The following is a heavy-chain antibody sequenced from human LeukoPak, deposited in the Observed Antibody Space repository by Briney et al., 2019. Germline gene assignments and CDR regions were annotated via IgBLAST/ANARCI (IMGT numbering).Heavy chain of an antibody. CDR3: AKDRLLNCRGDCYIFDY. Sequence: GGSLRLSSAASGFTFSSYALHWVRQAPGEGLEWVAVISSDGSNKYYADSVKGRFTLSRDNSKNTLYLQMNSLRAEDTAVYYCAKDRLLNCRGDCYIFDYWGQGTLVTVSS. CDR2: ISSDGSNK. CDR1: GFTFSSYA. J-gene: IGHJ4*02. D-gene: IGHD2-21*02. V-gene: IGHV3-30*04.